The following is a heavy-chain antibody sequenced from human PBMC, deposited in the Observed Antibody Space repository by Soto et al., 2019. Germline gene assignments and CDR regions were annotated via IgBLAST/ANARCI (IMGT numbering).Heavy chain of an antibody. D-gene: IGHD2-15*01. CDR2: ISSGAYTI. CDR3: ARALVVAATRGPLDY. V-gene: IGHV3-11*01. Sequence: QVQLVESGGGLVKPGGSLRLSCAASGFRFGDYYMSCIRQAPGKGLEWVSYISSGAYTIYYAASVEGRFTISRDNAKNSLFLQMNSLRADDTAVYYCARALVVAATRGPLDYWGPGILVTVSS. CDR1: GFRFGDYY. J-gene: IGHJ4*02.